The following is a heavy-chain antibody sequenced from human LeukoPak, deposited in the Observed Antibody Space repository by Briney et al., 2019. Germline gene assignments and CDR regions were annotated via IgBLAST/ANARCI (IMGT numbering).Heavy chain of an antibody. D-gene: IGHD4-23*01. V-gene: IGHV3-13*01. CDR1: GFTFSSYD. J-gene: IGHJ4*02. CDR3: AKAFPYDYGGNSQPIDY. CDR2: IGTAGDT. Sequence: GGSLRLSCAASGFTFSSYDMHWVRQATGKGLEWVSAIGTAGDTYYPGSVKGRFTISRDNSKNTLYLQMNSLRAEDTAVYYCAKAFPYDYGGNSQPIDYWGQGTLVTVSS.